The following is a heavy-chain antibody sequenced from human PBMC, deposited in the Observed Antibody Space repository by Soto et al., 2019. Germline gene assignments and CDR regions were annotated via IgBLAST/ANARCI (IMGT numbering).Heavy chain of an antibody. Sequence: PGESLKISCKASGYNFISYWVAWVRQVPGKGLEWMGIIYPGDSDATYSPSFEGQVTFSVDKSITTAYLQWISLKASDTAMYYCPRQAYYASGTYYSNYWGHGPPVTVSS. CDR2: IYPGDSDA. CDR1: GYNFISYW. V-gene: IGHV5-51*01. CDR3: PRQAYYASGTYYSNY. J-gene: IGHJ4*01. D-gene: IGHD3-10*01.